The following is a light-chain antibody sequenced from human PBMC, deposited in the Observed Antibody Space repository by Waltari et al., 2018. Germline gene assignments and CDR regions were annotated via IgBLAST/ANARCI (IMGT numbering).Light chain of an antibody. CDR1: GSEIDIYNL. Sequence: QSALTQPASVSGSLGQSLTISCTGSGSEIDIYNLVSWSQQYPGKAPKLIIYEGDERPSGVSDRFSGSKSGNTASLTISGLQADDEAEYHCCSYAGGTTFLFGGGTKVTVL. CDR3: CSYAGGTTFL. CDR2: EGD. J-gene: IGLJ2*01. V-gene: IGLV2-23*03.